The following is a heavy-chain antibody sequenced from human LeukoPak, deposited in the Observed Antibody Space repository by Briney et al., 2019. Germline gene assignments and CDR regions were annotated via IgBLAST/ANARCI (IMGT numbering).Heavy chain of an antibody. CDR1: GYTFTGYY. V-gene: IGHV1-18*04. J-gene: IGHJ4*02. CDR3: ARHGVRYYFDY. Sequence: ASVKVSCKASGYTFTGYYMHWVRQAPGQGLEWMGWISAYNGNTNYAQKLQGRVTMTTDTSTSTAYMELRSLRSDDTAVYYCARHGVRYYFDYWGQGTLVTVSS. D-gene: IGHD4-17*01. CDR2: ISAYNGNT.